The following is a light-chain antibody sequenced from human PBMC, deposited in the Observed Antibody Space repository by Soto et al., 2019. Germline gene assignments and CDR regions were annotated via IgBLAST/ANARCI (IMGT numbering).Light chain of an antibody. V-gene: IGLV2-14*01. Sequence: QSVLTQPASVSGSPGQSITISCTGTSSDVGGYNYVSWYQQHPGKAPKLMIYEVSNRPSGVSNRFSGSKSGNTASLTISGLQAEDEADYYCSSYTSSSSXYVFGPGTKV. J-gene: IGLJ1*01. CDR3: SSYTSSSSXYV. CDR1: SSDVGGYNY. CDR2: EVS.